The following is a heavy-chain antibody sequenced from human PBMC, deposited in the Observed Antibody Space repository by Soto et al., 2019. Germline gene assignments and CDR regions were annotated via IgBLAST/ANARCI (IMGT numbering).Heavy chain of an antibody. Sequence: EVQLVESGGGLVQPGRSLRLSCAASGFTFDDYAMHWVRQAPGKGLEWVSGISWNSGSIGYADSVKGRFTISRDNAKNCLYLQRNSREGDDSGFYYCAKGEGSAVARRGLSFEIWGQGTKVTVCS. CDR1: GFTFDDYA. CDR3: AKGEGSAVARRGLSFEI. V-gene: IGHV3-9*01. CDR2: ISWNSGSI. D-gene: IGHD6-19*01. J-gene: IGHJ3*02.